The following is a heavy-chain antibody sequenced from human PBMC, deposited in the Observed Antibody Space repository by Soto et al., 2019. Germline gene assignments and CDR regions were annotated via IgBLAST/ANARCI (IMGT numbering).Heavy chain of an antibody. CDR1: GFNFAAYT. V-gene: IGHV3-49*04. CDR2: IRRIAYGGTT. CDR3: SRSLAIDFDS. Sequence: GGSLRLACSASGFNFAAYTMSWVRLTPGKGLEWVGFIRRIAYGGTTDYAASVKGRFTISRDDFRKIVYLQMSRLKIEHTAVYYCSRSLAIDFDSWSQGTLVTVSS. J-gene: IGHJ4*02.